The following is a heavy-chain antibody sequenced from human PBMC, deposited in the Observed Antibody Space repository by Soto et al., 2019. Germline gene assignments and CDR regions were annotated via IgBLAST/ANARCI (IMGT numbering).Heavy chain of an antibody. J-gene: IGHJ6*02. Sequence: EVQLVESGGGLVKPGGSLRLSCAASGFTFSSYSMNWVRQAPGKGLEWVSSISSSSSYIYYADSVKGRFTISRDNAKNTLHLQINSLRAEDTTVYYCARNPHYEPYRHPSYYYYGMDVWGQGTTVTVSS. CDR2: ISSSSSYI. V-gene: IGHV3-21*01. CDR3: ARNPHYEPYRHPSYYYYGMDV. CDR1: GFTFSSYS. D-gene: IGHD3-3*01.